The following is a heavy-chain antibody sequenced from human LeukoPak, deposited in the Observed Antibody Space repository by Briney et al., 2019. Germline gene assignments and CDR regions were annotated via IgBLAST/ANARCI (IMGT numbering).Heavy chain of an antibody. CDR3: ARDRVVIPAAFDY. V-gene: IGHV1-2*02. CDR1: GYTFTAYY. CDR2: INPNSGGT. D-gene: IGHD2-2*01. J-gene: IGHJ4*02. Sequence: ASVKVSCKASGYTFTAYYMHWVRQAPGQGLEWMGWINPNSGGTNYAQKFQGRVTMTRDTSISTAYMELSRLRSDDTAVYYCARDRVVIPAAFDYWGQGTLVTVSS.